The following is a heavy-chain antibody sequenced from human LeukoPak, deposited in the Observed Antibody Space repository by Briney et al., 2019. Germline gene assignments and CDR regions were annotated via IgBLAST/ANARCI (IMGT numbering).Heavy chain of an antibody. V-gene: IGHV1-18*01. D-gene: IGHD3-3*01. J-gene: IGHJ6*02. Sequence: ASVKVSCKASGYTFTSYGISWVRQAPGQGLEWMGWISAYNGNTNYAQKLQGRVTMTTDTSTSTAYMELSSLRSEDTAVYYCATEANTIFGVAPYYYYGMDVWGQGTTVTVSS. CDR3: ATEANTIFGVAPYYYYGMDV. CDR2: ISAYNGNT. CDR1: GYTFTSYG.